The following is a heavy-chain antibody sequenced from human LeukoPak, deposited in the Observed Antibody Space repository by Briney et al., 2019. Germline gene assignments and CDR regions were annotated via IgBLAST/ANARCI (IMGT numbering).Heavy chain of an antibody. CDR2: ISGSGGST. Sequence: GGSLRLSCAVSGFTFTTFAMSWVRQAPGKGLEWVSHISGSGGSTYYADSVKGRFTISRDNSKNTLYLQMNSLRAEDTAVYYCAKDKYNFWRGSNYYYMDVWGKGTTVTVSS. V-gene: IGHV3-23*01. J-gene: IGHJ6*03. D-gene: IGHD3-3*01. CDR1: GFTFTTFA. CDR3: AKDKYNFWRGSNYYYMDV.